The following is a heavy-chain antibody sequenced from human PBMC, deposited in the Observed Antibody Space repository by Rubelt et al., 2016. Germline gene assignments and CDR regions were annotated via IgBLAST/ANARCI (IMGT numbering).Heavy chain of an antibody. J-gene: IGHJ4*02. CDR1: GGSFSGYY. CDR3: ARLSSGWEVFDY. Sequence: QVQLQQWGAGLLKPSETLSLTCAVYGGSFSGYYWSWIRQPPGEGLEWIGEINHSGITNYNPSLKSRPPLSVDTSKNQFSLQLSSGTVADTAVYYCARLSSGWEVFDYWGQGTLVTVSS. V-gene: IGHV4-34*01. CDR2: INHSGIT. D-gene: IGHD6-19*01.